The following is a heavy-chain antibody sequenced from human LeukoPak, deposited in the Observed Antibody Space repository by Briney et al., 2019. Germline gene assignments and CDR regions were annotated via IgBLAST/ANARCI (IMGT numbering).Heavy chain of an antibody. V-gene: IGHV4-38-2*02. CDR2: IYHSGSN. CDR3: AREEVGATELYY. J-gene: IGHJ4*02. Sequence: SETLSLTCTVSGYSISSGYYWGWIRQPPGKGLEWIGSIYHSGSNYYKPSLKKGLTIPVDTSKNQFSLKLSSVTAADTAVYYCAREEVGATELYYWGQGTLVTVSS. D-gene: IGHD1-26*01. CDR1: GYSISSGYY.